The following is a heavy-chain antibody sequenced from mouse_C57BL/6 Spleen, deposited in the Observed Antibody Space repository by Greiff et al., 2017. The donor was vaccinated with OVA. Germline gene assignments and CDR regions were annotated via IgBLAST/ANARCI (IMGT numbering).Heavy chain of an antibody. CDR2: IDPSDSYT. V-gene: IGHV1-69*01. CDR1: GYTFTSYW. CDR3: ARSPYGNYRYFDV. D-gene: IGHD2-1*01. J-gene: IGHJ1*03. Sequence: VQLQQPGAELVMPGASVKLSCKASGYTFTSYWMHWVKQRPGQGLEWIGEIDPSDSYTNYNQKFKGKSTLTVYKSSSTAYMQLSSLTSEDSAVYYCARSPYGNYRYFDVWGTGTTVTVSS.